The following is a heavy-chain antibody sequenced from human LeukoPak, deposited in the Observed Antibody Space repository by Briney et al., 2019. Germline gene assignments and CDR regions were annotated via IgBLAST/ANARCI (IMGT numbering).Heavy chain of an antibody. V-gene: IGHV1-3*04. CDR1: GYTFTTYA. CDR3: ARDDSSRELY. J-gene: IGHJ4*02. CDR2: INTGNGNT. Sequence: ASVKVSCKASGYTFTTYALHWVRQAPGQGLEWMGWINTGNGNTKYSQKFQGRVTITRDTSASTAYMELSSLRSEDTAVYYCARDDSSRELYWGQGTLVTVSS. D-gene: IGHD6-13*01.